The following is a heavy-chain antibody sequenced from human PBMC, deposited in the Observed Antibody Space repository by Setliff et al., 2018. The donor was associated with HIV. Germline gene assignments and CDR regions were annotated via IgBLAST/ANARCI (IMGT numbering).Heavy chain of an antibody. CDR3: ARRSAMIIMALDAFDF. Sequence: PSETLSLTCAVYGGSFSGYYWNWIRQPPGKGLEWIGEINHCGSTNNNPSLKSRVTISVDTSKNQFSLKLSSVTAADTAVYYCARRSAMIIMALDAFDFWGQGTMVTVS. J-gene: IGHJ3*01. CDR1: GGSFSGYY. D-gene: IGHD3-22*01. V-gene: IGHV4-34*01. CDR2: INHCGST.